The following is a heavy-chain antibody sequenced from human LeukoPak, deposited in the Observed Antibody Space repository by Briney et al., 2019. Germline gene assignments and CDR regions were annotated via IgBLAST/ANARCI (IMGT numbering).Heavy chain of an antibody. CDR1: GFTFNTYS. CDR2: INSVGGTT. V-gene: IGHV3-48*04. Sequence: GGSLRLSCAASGFTFNTYSMSWFRQAPGRGLEWISYINSVGGTTFYADSVKGRFTISRDNANNTLYLHMNSLRAEDAATYYCARSHMYGDYGEDIWGHGTVVAVSS. D-gene: IGHD4-17*01. J-gene: IGHJ3*02. CDR3: ARSHMYGDYGEDI.